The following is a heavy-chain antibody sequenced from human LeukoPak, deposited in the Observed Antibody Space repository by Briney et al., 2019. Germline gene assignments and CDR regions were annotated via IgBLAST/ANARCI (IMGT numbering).Heavy chain of an antibody. CDR3: AREQKSSSGYYGY. J-gene: IGHJ4*02. V-gene: IGHV1-69*06. CDR2: IIPIFGTA. D-gene: IGHD3-22*01. Sequence: SVKVSCKASGGTFSSYAISWVRQAPGQGLEWMGGIIPIFGTANYAQKFQGRVTITADKSTSTAYMELSSLRSEDTAVYYCAREQKSSSGYYGYWGQGTLVTVSS. CDR1: GGTFSSYA.